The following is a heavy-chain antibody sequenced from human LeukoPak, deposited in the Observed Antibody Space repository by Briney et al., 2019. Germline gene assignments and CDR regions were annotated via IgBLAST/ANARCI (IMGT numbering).Heavy chain of an antibody. V-gene: IGHV4-61*02. J-gene: IGHJ4*02. CDR1: GGSISSGSYY. CDR3: ARVPVRERTFDY. CDR2: IYTSGST. Sequence: SQTLSLACTVSGGSISSGSYYWSWIRQPAGKGLEWIGRIYTSGSTNYNPFLKSRVTISVDTSKNQFSLKLSSVTAADTAVYYCARVPVRERTFDYWGQGTLVTVSS. D-gene: IGHD1-1*01.